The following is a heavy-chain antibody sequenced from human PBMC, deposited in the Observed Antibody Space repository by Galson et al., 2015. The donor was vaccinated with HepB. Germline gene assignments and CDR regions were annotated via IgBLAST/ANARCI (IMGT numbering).Heavy chain of an antibody. CDR3: ARDFYTRAAAGTWMGYFDY. Sequence: SLRLSCAASGFTFSSYAMHWVRQAPGKGLEWVAVISYDGSNKYYADSVKGRFTISRDNSKNTLYLQMNSLRAEDTAVYYCARDFYTRAAAGTWMGYFDYWGQGTLVTVSS. V-gene: IGHV3-30-3*01. CDR2: ISYDGSNK. D-gene: IGHD6-13*01. CDR1: GFTFSSYA. J-gene: IGHJ4*02.